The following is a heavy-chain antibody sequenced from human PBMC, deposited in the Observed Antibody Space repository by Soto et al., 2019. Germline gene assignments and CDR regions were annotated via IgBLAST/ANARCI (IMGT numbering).Heavy chain of an antibody. CDR3: ARMLYSSSPYYYYYGMDV. V-gene: IGHV2-26*01. CDR1: GFSLSNARMG. Sequence: SGPTLVNPTETLTLTCTVSGFSLSNARMGVSWIRQPPGKALEWLAHIFSNDEKSYSTSLKSRLTISKDTSKSQVVLTMTNMDPVDTATYYCARMLYSSSPYYYYYGMDVWGQGTTVTVSS. J-gene: IGHJ6*02. D-gene: IGHD6-6*01. CDR2: IFSNDEK.